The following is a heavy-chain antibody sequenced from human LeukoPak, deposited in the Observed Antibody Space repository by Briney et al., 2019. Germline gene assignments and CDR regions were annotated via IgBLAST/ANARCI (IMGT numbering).Heavy chain of an antibody. D-gene: IGHD1-1*01. J-gene: IGHJ4*02. CDR2: IYYNGGT. V-gene: IGHV4-61*01. CDR1: GDSVNSDSYY. Sequence: SETLSLTCTVSGDSVNSDSYYWSWIRQPPGKGLEWIGYIYYNGGTNYNPSLKSRVTISIDTSKNKFSLNLSPVAAADTAVYYCAREGTTGWAFWGPGTLVTVSS. CDR3: AREGTTGWAF.